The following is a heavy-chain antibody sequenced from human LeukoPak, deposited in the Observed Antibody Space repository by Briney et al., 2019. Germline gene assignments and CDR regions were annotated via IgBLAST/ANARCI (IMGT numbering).Heavy chain of an antibody. V-gene: IGHV4-39*06. J-gene: IGHJ4*02. Sequence: SETLSLTCTISGGSISSSSYYWDWIRQPPGKGLEWIGSIYYSGSTYYNPSLKSRVTISVDTSKNQFPLKLSSVTAADTAVYYCARQRFLEWYFDYWGQGTLVTVSS. CDR3: ARQRFLEWYFDY. CDR2: IYYSGST. CDR1: GGSISSSSYY. D-gene: IGHD3-3*01.